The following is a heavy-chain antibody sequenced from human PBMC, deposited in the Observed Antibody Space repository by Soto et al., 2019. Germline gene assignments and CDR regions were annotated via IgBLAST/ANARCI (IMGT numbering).Heavy chain of an antibody. CDR1: GYTFTSYG. CDR3: ARDHYDFWSATITRGYFDY. D-gene: IGHD3-3*01. J-gene: IGHJ4*02. V-gene: IGHV1-18*04. CDR2: ISAYNGNT. Sequence: ASVKVSCKASGYTFTSYGISWVRQAPGQGLEWMGWISAYNGNTNYAQKLQGRVTMTTDTSTSTAYMELRSLRSDDTAVYYCARDHYDFWSATITRGYFDYRGQGTLVTVSS.